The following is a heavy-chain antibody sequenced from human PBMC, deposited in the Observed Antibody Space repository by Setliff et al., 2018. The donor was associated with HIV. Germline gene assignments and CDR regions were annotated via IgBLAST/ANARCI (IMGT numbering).Heavy chain of an antibody. D-gene: IGHD3-3*01. CDR3: ARQPTDTSGYNNWFDS. J-gene: IGHJ5*01. CDR2: IYPGDSDT. CDR1: GYSFTSYW. V-gene: IGHV5-51*01. Sequence: GESLKISWKGSGYSFTSYWIGWVRQVPGKGLEWMGIIYPGDSDTKYSPSFQGQVTISADKSINTAYLQWNSLKASDTAMYYCARQPTDTSGYNNWFDSWGQGTLVTVSS.